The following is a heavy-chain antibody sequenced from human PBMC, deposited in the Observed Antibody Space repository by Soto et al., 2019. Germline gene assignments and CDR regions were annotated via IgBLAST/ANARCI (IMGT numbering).Heavy chain of an antibody. CDR1: GGSISSSSYY. J-gene: IGHJ4*02. V-gene: IGHV4-39*01. Sequence: QLQLQESGPGLVKPSETLSLTCTASGGSISSSSYYWGWIRQPPGKGLEWIGSIYYSGSTYYNPYLKSRVTISVDTSKNQFSLKLSSVTAADTAVYYCARHKYSSSFNYWGQGTLVTVSS. CDR2: IYYSGST. D-gene: IGHD6-6*01. CDR3: ARHKYSSSFNY.